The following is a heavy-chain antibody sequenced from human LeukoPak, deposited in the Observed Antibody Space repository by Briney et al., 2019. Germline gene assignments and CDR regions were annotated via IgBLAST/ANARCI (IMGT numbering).Heavy chain of an antibody. D-gene: IGHD6-13*01. V-gene: IGHV4-39*07. CDR3: ARDPRIAAAGIGAFDI. Sequence: PSETLSLTCTVSGGSISSSSYYWGWIRQPPGKGLEWIGSIYYSGSTYYNPSLKSRVTISVDTSKNQFSLKLSSVTAADTAVYYCARDPRIAAAGIGAFDIWGQGTMVTVSS. CDR2: IYYSGST. J-gene: IGHJ3*02. CDR1: GGSISSSSYY.